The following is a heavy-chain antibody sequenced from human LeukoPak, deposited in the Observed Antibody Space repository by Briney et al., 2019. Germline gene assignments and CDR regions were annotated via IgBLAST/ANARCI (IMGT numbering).Heavy chain of an antibody. CDR2: VYYSGST. D-gene: IGHD3-22*01. Sequence: PSETLSLTCTVSGGLISSGNYYWAWIRQPPGKGLEWIGSVYYSGSTYNNPSLKSRVTISVDTSRNQFSLKLSSVTAADTAVYYCARDTDYDSSGYYYSFSAGTHWYFDLWGRGTLVTVSS. J-gene: IGHJ2*01. CDR1: GGLISSGNYY. CDR3: ARDTDYDSSGYYYSFSAGTHWYFDL. V-gene: IGHV4-39*07.